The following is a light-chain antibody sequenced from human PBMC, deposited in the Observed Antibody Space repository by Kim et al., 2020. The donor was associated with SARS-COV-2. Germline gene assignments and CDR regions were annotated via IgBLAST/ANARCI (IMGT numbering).Light chain of an antibody. CDR1: QDISNY. J-gene: IGKJ2*03. Sequence: SAAVGDRVTITCQARQDISNYLNWYQQKPGKAPKLLIYDASNLETGVPSRFSGSGSGRDFTFTISSLQPEDIATYYCQQYDNLLYSFGQGTKLEI. CDR2: DAS. CDR3: QQYDNLLYS. V-gene: IGKV1-33*01.